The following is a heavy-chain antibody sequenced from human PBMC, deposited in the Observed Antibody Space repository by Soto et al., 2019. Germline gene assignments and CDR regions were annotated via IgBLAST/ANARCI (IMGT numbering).Heavy chain of an antibody. CDR1: GDSVSSKGAT. J-gene: IGHJ3*02. CDR2: TYYRSKWYN. Sequence: QAQLQQSGPGLVKPSQTLSLTCAISGDSVSSKGATWNWIRQSPSRGLEWLGRTYYRSKWYNDYAVSVKSRITINPDTSANQFALQLNSVTPDDTAVYYCARDPRIETAAGGGFDIWGQGTMVTVSS. CDR3: ARDPRIETAAGGGFDI. V-gene: IGHV6-1*01. D-gene: IGHD6-13*01.